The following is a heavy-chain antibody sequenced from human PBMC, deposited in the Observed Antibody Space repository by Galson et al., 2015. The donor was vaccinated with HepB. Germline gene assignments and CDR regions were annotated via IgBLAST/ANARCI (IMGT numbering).Heavy chain of an antibody. CDR2: ISWNSGSI. D-gene: IGHD3-9*01. Sequence: LRLSCAASGFTFDDYAMHWVRQAPGKGLEWVSGISWNSGSIGYADSVKGRFTISRDNAKNSLYLQMNSLRAEDTALYYCAKDIPLHYDILTGYYTHDAFDIWGQGTMVTVSS. CDR3: AKDIPLHYDILTGYYTHDAFDI. CDR1: GFTFDDYA. J-gene: IGHJ3*02. V-gene: IGHV3-9*01.